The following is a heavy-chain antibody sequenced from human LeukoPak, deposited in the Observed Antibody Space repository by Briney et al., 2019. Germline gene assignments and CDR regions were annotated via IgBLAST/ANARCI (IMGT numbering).Heavy chain of an antibody. CDR1: GFAFSSFG. CDR3: ARNAWGAADYYFDY. V-gene: IGHV3-33*01. CDR2: IWYDGSNK. J-gene: IGHJ4*02. D-gene: IGHD1-26*01. Sequence: PGGSLRLSCAASGFAFSSFGMHWVRQAPGKGLEWVGEIWYDGSNKYYADAVKGRFTISRDNSKNTLYLQMKSLRAEDTAVYYCARNAWGAADYYFDYWGRGTLVTVSS.